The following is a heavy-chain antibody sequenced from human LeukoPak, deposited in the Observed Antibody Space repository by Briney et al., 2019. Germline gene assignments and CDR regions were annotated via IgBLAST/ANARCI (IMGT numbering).Heavy chain of an antibody. Sequence: GESLKISCKGSGYTFTSYWIGWVRQMPVKGLEWMGSIYPGDSDTKYSPSFQGQVTISVDKSTNTAYLQWKSLKASDTAMYYCARGDVVRGVSWFDSWGQGALVTVSS. CDR1: GYTFTSYW. J-gene: IGHJ5*01. CDR3: ARGDVVRGVSWFDS. D-gene: IGHD2-21*02. V-gene: IGHV5-51*01. CDR2: IYPGDSDT.